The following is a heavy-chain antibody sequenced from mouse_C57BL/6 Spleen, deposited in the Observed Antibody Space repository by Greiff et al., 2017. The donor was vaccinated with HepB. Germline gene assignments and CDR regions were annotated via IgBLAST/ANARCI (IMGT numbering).Heavy chain of an antibody. Sequence: VQLQQSGAELVRPGTSVKLSCKASGYTFTSYWMHWVKQRPGQGLEWIGVIDPSDSYTNYNQKFKGKATLTVDTSSSTAYMQLSSLTSEDSAVYYCARSDDGYSPFDYWGQGTTLTVSS. V-gene: IGHV1-59*01. CDR3: ARSDDGYSPFDY. CDR1: GYTFTSYW. J-gene: IGHJ2*01. D-gene: IGHD2-3*01. CDR2: IDPSDSYT.